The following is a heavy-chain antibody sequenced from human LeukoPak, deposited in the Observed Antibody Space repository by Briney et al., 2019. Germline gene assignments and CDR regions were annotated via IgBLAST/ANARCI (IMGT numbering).Heavy chain of an antibody. CDR1: GFTFSSYE. D-gene: IGHD4-17*01. J-gene: IGHJ4*02. Sequence: PGGSLRLSCAASGFTFSSYEMNWVRQAPGKGLEWISYISSRGSTIYYADSVKGRFTISRDNAKNSLSLQMNSLRAEDTAVYYCARCPTTVTHAFDYWGQGTLVTVSS. CDR2: ISSRGSTI. V-gene: IGHV3-48*03. CDR3: ARCPTTVTHAFDY.